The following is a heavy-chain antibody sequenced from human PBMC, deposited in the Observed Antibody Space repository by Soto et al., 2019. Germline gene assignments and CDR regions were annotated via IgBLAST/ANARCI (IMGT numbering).Heavy chain of an antibody. V-gene: IGHV3-30-3*01. CDR2: ISFDGTNK. Sequence: PGGSLRLSCAATGFTFSSHAMKWVRQAPGKGLEWVSVISFDGTNKYYAESVRGRYSISRDNSKKVPYLDMNSLRPDDTAIYYCARAHGPYYDSSYYGLARDYFDYWGQGALVTVSS. D-gene: IGHD3-22*01. CDR1: GFTFSSHA. J-gene: IGHJ4*02. CDR3: ARAHGPYYDSSYYGLARDYFDY.